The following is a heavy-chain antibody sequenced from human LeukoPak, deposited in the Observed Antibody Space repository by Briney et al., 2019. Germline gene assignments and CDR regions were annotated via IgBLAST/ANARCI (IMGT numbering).Heavy chain of an antibody. Sequence: PSETLSLTCAVYGGSFSGYYWSWIRQPPGKGLEWIGSIYYSGSTYYNPSLKSRVTISVDTSKNQFSLKLSSVTAADTAVYYCARGYSSYYSLGYWGQGTLVTVSS. CDR2: IYYSGST. J-gene: IGHJ4*02. CDR1: GGSFSGYY. V-gene: IGHV4-34*01. D-gene: IGHD6-6*01. CDR3: ARGYSSYYSLGY.